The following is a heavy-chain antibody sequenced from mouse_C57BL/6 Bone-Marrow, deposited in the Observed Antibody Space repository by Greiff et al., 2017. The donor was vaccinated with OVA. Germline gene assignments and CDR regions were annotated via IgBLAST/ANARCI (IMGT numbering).Heavy chain of an antibody. CDR3: ARQYCYGSLDY. Sequence: EVKLVESGGDLVKPGGSLKLSCAASGFTFSSYGMSWVRQTPDKRLEWVATISSGGSYTYYPDSVKGRFTISRDNATNTLYLQLSSLKSEDTAVYYCARQYCYGSLDYWGQGTTLTVSS. J-gene: IGHJ2*01. V-gene: IGHV5-6*01. D-gene: IGHD1-1*01. CDR2: ISSGGSYT. CDR1: GFTFSSYG.